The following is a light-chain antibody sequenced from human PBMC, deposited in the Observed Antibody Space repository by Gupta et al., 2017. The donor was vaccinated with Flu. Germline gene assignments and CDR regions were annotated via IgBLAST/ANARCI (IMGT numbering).Light chain of an antibody. V-gene: IGKV4-1*01. CDR3: RQDYGTGNT. CDR2: WAS. J-gene: IGKJ1*01. CDR1: QSVLYSSNNKNY. Sequence: DIVMTQSPDSLAVSLGERATINCKSSQSVLYSSNNKNYLAWYQQKPGQPPKLLIYWASTRVSGVLDTFSGSGSGTDFTLTIISLLAEDVAVSYCRQDYGTGNTFGQGTKLEIK.